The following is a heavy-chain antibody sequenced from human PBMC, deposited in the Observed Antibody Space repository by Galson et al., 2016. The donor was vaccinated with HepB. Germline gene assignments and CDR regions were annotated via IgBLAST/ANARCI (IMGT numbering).Heavy chain of an antibody. V-gene: IGHV3-7*04. Sequence: SLRLSCAASGFIFSDFWMNWVRQAPGKGLEWVANIKPDGRETYYVDSVKGRFTISRDNSKNTVNLQMNSLRAEGTAVYYCARARCSTSSCYGKWRDHPYYYYGMDVWGKGTTVTVSS. CDR3: ARARCSTSSCYGKWRDHPYYYYGMDV. D-gene: IGHD2-2*01. CDR1: GFIFSDFW. CDR2: IKPDGRET. J-gene: IGHJ6*04.